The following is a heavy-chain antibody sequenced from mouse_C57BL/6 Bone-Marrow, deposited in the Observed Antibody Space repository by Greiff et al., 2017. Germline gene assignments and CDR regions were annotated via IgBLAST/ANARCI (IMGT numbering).Heavy chain of an antibody. J-gene: IGHJ1*03. CDR3: ARGHYYGSSWYFDV. CDR1: GYTFTSYW. V-gene: IGHV1-59*01. D-gene: IGHD1-1*01. Sequence: QVQLQQPGAELVRPGTSVKLSCKASGYTFTSYWMHWVKQRPGQGLEWIGVIDPSDSYTNYNQKFKGKATLTVDTSSSTAYMQLSSLTSEDSAVYYCARGHYYGSSWYFDVWGTGTTVTVSS. CDR2: IDPSDSYT.